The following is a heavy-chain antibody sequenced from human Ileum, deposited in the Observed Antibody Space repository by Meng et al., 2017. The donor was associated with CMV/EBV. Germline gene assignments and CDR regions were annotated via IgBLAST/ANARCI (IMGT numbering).Heavy chain of an antibody. J-gene: IGHJ4*02. CDR2: ISGTTNYI. Sequence: LRLSCATSGFTFSNYGMNWVRQAPGKGLEWVSLISGTTNYIYYADSVRGRFTISRDDATKSVYLEMNTLRVEDTAIYYCARGVFDYWGQGILVTVSS. V-gene: IGHV3-21*01. CDR1: GFTFSNYG. CDR3: ARGVFDY.